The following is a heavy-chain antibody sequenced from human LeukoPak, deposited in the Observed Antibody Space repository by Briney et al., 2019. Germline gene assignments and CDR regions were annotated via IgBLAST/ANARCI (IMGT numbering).Heavy chain of an antibody. CDR3: ARDSSGYYSNWFDP. V-gene: IGHV4-4*02. CDR1: GGSISSSNW. D-gene: IGHD3-22*01. CDR2: IYHSGST. J-gene: IGHJ5*02. Sequence: SETLSLTCAVSGGSISSSNWWSWVRQPPGKGLEWIGEIYHSGSTNYNPSLKSRVTISVDKSKNQFSLKLSSVTDADTAVYYCARDSSGYYSNWFDPWGQGTLVTVSS.